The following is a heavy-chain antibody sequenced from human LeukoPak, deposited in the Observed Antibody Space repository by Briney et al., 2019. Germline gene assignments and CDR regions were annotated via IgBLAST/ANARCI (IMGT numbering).Heavy chain of an antibody. D-gene: IGHD2-21*01. J-gene: IGHJ4*02. CDR3: ARQALWFFDH. CDR1: GGSISSYY. Sequence: SETLSLTCTVSGGSISSYYWSWIRQPPGKGLEWIGYIYYSGRTKYNPSLKSRVTISVDTSKNQFSLKLSSVTAADTAVYYCARQALWFFDHWGQGTLVTVSS. V-gene: IGHV4-59*08. CDR2: IYYSGRT.